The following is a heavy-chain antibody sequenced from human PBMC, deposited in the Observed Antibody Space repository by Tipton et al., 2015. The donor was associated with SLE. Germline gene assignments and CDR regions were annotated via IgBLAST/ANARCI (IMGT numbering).Heavy chain of an antibody. CDR2: IKEDGSEK. J-gene: IGHJ4*02. V-gene: IGHV3-7*03. D-gene: IGHD6-19*01. CDR3: ATGYSSAY. CDR1: GFTFSSYW. Sequence: SLRLSCAASGFTFSSYWMSWVRQAPGKGLEWVANIKEDGSEKYYVDSVKGRFTISRDNAKNSLYLQMNNLRAEDTAVYYCATGYSSAYWGQGTLVTVSS.